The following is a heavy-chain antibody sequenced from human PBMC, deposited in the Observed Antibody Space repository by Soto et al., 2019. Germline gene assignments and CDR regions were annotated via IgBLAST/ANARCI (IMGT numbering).Heavy chain of an antibody. V-gene: IGHV3-74*01. CDR2: INSDASHT. CDR3: VSDGQCITTSCYGNWFEP. J-gene: IGHJ5*02. D-gene: IGHD2-2*01. CDR1: GFTFSTYW. Sequence: PGGSLRLSCTASGFTFSTYWMHWIRQVPGKGLEWVSRINSDASHTYYAESVKGRFTISRDNAKNTLHLEKNSLRAEDTAVYYFVSDGQCITTSCYGNWFEPWGQGTLVTVSS.